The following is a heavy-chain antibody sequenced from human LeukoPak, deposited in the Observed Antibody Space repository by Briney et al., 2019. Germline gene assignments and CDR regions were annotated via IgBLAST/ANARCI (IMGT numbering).Heavy chain of an antibody. V-gene: IGHV3-30*18. CDR3: AKDNMWAAPPLTSTQDYYMDV. D-gene: IGHD2/OR15-2a*01. Sequence: PGGSLTLSCAACGFTFSSYGMHWLRQAPAKGLEGAAVISYDGSNKYYADSVKGRFTISRDNSNNTLYLQMNSLRAEDTAVYYCAKDNMWAAPPLTSTQDYYMDVWGKGTTVTVSS. CDR1: GFTFSSYG. CDR2: ISYDGSNK. J-gene: IGHJ6*03.